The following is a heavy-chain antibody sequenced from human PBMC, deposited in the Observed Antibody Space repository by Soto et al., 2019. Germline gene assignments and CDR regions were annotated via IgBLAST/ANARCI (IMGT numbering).Heavy chain of an antibody. J-gene: IGHJ6*02. V-gene: IGHV1-18*01. Sequence: QVQLVQSGGEVKKPGASVKVSCKASGYTFTIYGINWVRQAPGQGLEWMGWISPDNGNTNYAQKLQGRVTMTTDTSTSTAYRGLRSLRSDDTVVDYCARALGYSGYAGMGFWGQGPTVTVSS. CDR2: ISPDNGNT. CDR1: GYTFTIYG. CDR3: ARALGYSGYAGMGF. D-gene: IGHD5-12*01.